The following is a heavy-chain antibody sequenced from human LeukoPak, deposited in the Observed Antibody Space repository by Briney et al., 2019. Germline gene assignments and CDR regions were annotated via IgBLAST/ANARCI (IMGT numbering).Heavy chain of an antibody. CDR3: AREGRYRYGYNEYHSYMDI. Sequence: SGTLSLTCAVSGVSISSSNWWSWVGQPPGKGLEWIGEISHSGSTNYNPSLKSRVTISVDKSKNQFSLKLSSVTAADTAVYYCAREGRYRYGYNEYHSYMDIWGKGTTVTVSS. CDR2: ISHSGST. J-gene: IGHJ6*03. V-gene: IGHV4-4*02. D-gene: IGHD5-18*01. CDR1: GVSISSSNW.